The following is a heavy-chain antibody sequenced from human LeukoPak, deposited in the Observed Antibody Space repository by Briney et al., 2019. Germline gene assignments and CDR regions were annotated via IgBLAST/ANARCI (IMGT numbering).Heavy chain of an antibody. J-gene: IGHJ4*02. V-gene: IGHV1-69*05. CDR1: GGTFSSYA. CDR3: ARGVEAAGNYYFDY. CDR2: IIPIFGTA. D-gene: IGHD6-13*01. Sequence: ASVKVSCKASGGTFSSYAISWVRQAPGQGLEWMGGIIPIFGTANYAQKFQGRVTITRNTSISTAYMELSSLRSEDTAVYYCARGVEAAGNYYFDYWGQGTLVTVSS.